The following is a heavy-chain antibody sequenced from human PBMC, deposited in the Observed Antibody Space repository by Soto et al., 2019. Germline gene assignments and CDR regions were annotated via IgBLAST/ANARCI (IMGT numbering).Heavy chain of an antibody. V-gene: IGHV3-74*01. D-gene: IGHD6-19*01. J-gene: IGHJ5*01. CDR3: ARVRQWLVLNWFDS. CDR2: IKSDGSST. CDR1: GFTFSSYW. Sequence: EVQLVESGGGLIQPGGSLRLSCAASGFTFSSYWMHWVRQAPGKGLVWVSRIKSDGSSTDYADSVRGRFTISRDNARNTLYLQMNSLSAEDTAVYYCARVRQWLVLNWFDSWGQGTLVTVSS.